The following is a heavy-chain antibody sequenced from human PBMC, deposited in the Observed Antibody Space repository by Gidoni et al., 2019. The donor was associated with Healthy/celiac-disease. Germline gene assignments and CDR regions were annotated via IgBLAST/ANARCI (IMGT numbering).Heavy chain of an antibody. CDR3: ATVNSHYDIFSNWFDP. Sequence: PEDGETIYAQKFQGRVTMTEDTSTDTAYMELSSLRSEDTAVYYCATVNSHYDIFSNWFDPWGQGTLVTVSS. D-gene: IGHD3-9*01. J-gene: IGHJ5*02. V-gene: IGHV1-24*01. CDR2: PEDGET.